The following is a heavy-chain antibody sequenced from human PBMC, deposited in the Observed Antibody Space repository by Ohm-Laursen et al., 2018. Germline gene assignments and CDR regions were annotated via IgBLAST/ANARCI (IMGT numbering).Heavy chain of an antibody. CDR1: GGSISSYY. V-gene: IGHV4-59*12. CDR2: IYYSGST. Sequence: SDTLSLTCTVSGGSISSYYWSWIRQHPGKGLEWIGYIYYSGSTYYNPSLKSRVTISVDTSKNQFSLKLSSVTAADTAVYYCARVHRSGFVVVPAAHFDYWGQGTLVTVSS. J-gene: IGHJ4*02. CDR3: ARVHRSGFVVVPAAHFDY. D-gene: IGHD2-2*01.